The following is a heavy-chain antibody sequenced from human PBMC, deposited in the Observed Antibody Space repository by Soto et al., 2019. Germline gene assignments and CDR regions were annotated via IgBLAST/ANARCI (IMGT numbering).Heavy chain of an antibody. CDR2: VIATVNIA. CDR1: GGTFSSYS. V-gene: IGHV1-69*02. J-gene: IGHJ3*02. D-gene: IGHD3-10*01. CDR3: ARGDYYGAGGGDYFDI. Sequence: QVQLVQSGAEVRKPGSSVKVSCKASGGTFSSYSLSWVRQAPGQGLEWMGRVIATVNIANYAQKFQDRVTITADKSTSTAYMEMSGLTSEDTAVYYCARGDYYGAGGGDYFDIWGQGTPVTVSS.